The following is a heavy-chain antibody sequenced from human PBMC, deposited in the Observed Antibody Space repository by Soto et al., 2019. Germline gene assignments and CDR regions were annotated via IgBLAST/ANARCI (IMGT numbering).Heavy chain of an antibody. D-gene: IGHD6-6*01. V-gene: IGHV4-39*01. Sequence: SETLSLTCTVSGGSISSSSYYWGWVRQPPGKGLQWIGSIYYSGSTYYNPSLKSRITIYVDTSKNQFSLKLRSVTAADTAMYYCAIYGDSGSYYYYGMDVWGQGTTVTVSS. CDR3: AIYGDSGSYYYYGMDV. CDR2: IYYSGST. J-gene: IGHJ6*02. CDR1: GGSISSSSYY.